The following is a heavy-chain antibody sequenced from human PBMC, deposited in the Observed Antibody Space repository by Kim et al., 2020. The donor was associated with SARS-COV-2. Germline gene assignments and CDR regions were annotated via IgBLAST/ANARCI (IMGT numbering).Heavy chain of an antibody. CDR3: ARGTAAAGSFFDY. Sequence: YPGSVKGRFTISREKAKNSLYLQMNSLRAGDTAVYYCARGTAAAGSFFDYWGQGTLVTVSS. J-gene: IGHJ4*02. V-gene: IGHV3-13*01. D-gene: IGHD6-13*01.